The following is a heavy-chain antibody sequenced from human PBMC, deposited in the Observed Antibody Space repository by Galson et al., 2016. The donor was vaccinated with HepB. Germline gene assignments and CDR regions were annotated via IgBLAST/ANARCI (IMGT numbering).Heavy chain of an antibody. CDR2: FSSTGTT. V-gene: IGHV4-39*02. J-gene: IGHJ4*02. CDR1: GDSIDSSSYS. D-gene: IGHD3-10*01. CDR3: VRRSKPGVREVLQIDY. Sequence: SETLSLTCTVSGDSIDSSSYSWGWIRQPPGEGLEWIGSFSSTGTTYYNPSLKSRVTISADSSKSHFSLRLTSVTAADTAIYYCVRRSKPGVREVLQIDYWGQGTLVTVSS.